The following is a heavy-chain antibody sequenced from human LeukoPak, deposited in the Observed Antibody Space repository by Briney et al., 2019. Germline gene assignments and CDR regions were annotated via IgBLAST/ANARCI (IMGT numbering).Heavy chain of an antibody. CDR3: TGGTLLSLFDY. CDR1: GYSISSGYY. Sequence: PSETLSLTCSVSGYSISSGYYWGWIRQPPGKGLEWIGSIYHSGSTYYNPSLKSRVTISVDMSKNQFSLKLSSVTAADTAVYYCTGGTLLSLFDYWGQGTLVTVSS. CDR2: IYHSGST. V-gene: IGHV4-38-2*02. D-gene: IGHD3-16*01. J-gene: IGHJ4*02.